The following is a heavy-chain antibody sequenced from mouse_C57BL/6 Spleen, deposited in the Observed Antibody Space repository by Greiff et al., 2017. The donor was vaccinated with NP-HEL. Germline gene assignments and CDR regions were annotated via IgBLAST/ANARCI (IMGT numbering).Heavy chain of an antibody. CDR1: GYTFTSYG. Sequence: QVQLQQSGAELARPGASVKLSCKACGYTFTSYGISWVKQRTGQGLEWIGEIYPRSGNTYYNEKFKGKATLTADKSSSTAYMELRSLTSEDSAVYFCARDYDYVPFDYWGQGTTLTVSS. D-gene: IGHD2-4*01. CDR2: IYPRSGNT. J-gene: IGHJ2*01. CDR3: ARDYDYVPFDY. V-gene: IGHV1-81*01.